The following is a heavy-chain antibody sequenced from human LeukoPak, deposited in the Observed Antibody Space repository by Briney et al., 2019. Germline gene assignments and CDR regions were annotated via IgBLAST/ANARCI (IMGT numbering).Heavy chain of an antibody. CDR1: GGSFSGYY. CDR3: ARGAGVXXXLFDY. CDR2: INHSGST. D-gene: IGHD3-10*01. J-gene: IGHJ4*02. Sequence: SETLSLTCAVYGGSFSGYYWSWLRQPPGKGLEWIGEINHSGSTNYNPSLKARAPMSVDTTKNKFSLKLSSVTAADTAVYYCARGAGVXXXLFDYWGXGTLVTV. V-gene: IGHV4-34*01.